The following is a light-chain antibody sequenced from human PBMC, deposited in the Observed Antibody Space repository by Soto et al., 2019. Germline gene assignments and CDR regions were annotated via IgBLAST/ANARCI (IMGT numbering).Light chain of an antibody. CDR3: CSYAGSYTKV. CDR1: SSDVGGYDY. Sequence: QSVLTQSRSVSGSPGQSVTISCTGTSSDVGGYDYVSWYQQHPGKAPKLMIYDVNKRPSGVPDRFSGSKSGNTASLTISGLQADDEADYYCCSYAGSYTKVFGGGTKLTVL. J-gene: IGLJ2*01. V-gene: IGLV2-11*01. CDR2: DVN.